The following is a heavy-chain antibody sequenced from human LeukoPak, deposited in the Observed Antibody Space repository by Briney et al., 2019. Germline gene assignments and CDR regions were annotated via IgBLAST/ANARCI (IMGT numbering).Heavy chain of an antibody. D-gene: IGHD3-3*01. V-gene: IGHV4-4*07. CDR1: GGSISSYY. CDR2: IYTSGST. J-gene: IGHJ5*02. Sequence: SETLSLTCTVSGGSISSYYWSWIRQPPGKGLEWIGRIYTSGSTNYNPSLKSRVTMSVDTSKNQFSLKLSSVTAADTAVYYCAREGYYDFWSGYYNWFDPWGQGTLVTVSS. CDR3: AREGYYDFWSGYYNWFDP.